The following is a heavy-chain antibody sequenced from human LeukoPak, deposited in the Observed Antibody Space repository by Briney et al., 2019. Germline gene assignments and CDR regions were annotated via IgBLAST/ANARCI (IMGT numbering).Heavy chain of an antibody. Sequence: GGSLLLSCAASGFTFSTYAMSWVRQSPGRRLEWVAAISGSNPGTYHADSVKGRFTISRDNSKNTLHLQMRSLRAEDSAIYYCAKASLGHCTGAFCYHFDSWGQGRLVTVSS. CDR3: AKASLGHCTGAFCYHFDS. CDR1: GFTFSTYA. CDR2: ISGSNPGT. D-gene: IGHD2-8*02. V-gene: IGHV3-23*01. J-gene: IGHJ4*02.